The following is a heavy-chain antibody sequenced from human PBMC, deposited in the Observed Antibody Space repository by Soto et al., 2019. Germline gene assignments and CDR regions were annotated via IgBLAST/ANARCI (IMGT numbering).Heavy chain of an antibody. D-gene: IGHD6-6*01. V-gene: IGHV2-5*01. CDR1: GFSLSTSGVG. CDR2: IYWNDDK. CDR3: AHTRPLTIAARPQWFDP. J-gene: IGHJ5*02. Sequence: KSGPTLVNPTQTLTLTCTFSGFSLSTSGVGVGWIRQPPGKALEWLALIYWNDDKRYSPSLKSRLTITKDTSKNQVVLTMTNMDPVDTATYYCAHTRPLTIAARPQWFDPWGQGTLVTVSS.